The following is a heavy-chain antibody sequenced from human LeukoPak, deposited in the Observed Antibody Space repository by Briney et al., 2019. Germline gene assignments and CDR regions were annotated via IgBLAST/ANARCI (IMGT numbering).Heavy chain of an antibody. CDR2: ISADNGNT. Sequence: GASVKVSCKASGYTFTSYAISWVRQAPGQGLEWMGWISADNGNTDYAQRFQGRVTMTTDTSTSTAYMELRSLRSDDTAVYYCARTREYYYYYMDVWGKGTTVTVSS. V-gene: IGHV1-18*01. J-gene: IGHJ6*03. D-gene: IGHD1-26*01. CDR1: GYTFTSYA. CDR3: ARTREYYYYYMDV.